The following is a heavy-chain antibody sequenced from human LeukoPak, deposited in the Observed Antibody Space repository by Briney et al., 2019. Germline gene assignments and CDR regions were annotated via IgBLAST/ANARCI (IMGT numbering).Heavy chain of an antibody. J-gene: IGHJ6*04. CDR2: ISRTGDIT. Sequence: GRSLTLSCAGSGFTFSSNAMNWVRQAPGNGLERVSAISRTGDITYYTDSVKGQFTNSRDNAKNSMYLQMNSLRAEDTAVYYCAKALGLSRYGMDVWGKGTTVTVSS. D-gene: IGHD7-27*01. CDR1: GFTFSSNA. CDR3: AKALGLSRYGMDV. V-gene: IGHV3-23*01.